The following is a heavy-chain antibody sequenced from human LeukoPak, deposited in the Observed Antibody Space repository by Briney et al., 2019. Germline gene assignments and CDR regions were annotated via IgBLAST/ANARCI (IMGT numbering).Heavy chain of an antibody. V-gene: IGHV3-7*01. CDR3: ARWTADNTDYYYYYGMDV. Sequence: AGSLRLSCAASGFTFSSYSMNWVRQAPGKGLEWVANIKQDGSAKYYVDSVRGRFTISRDNAKNSLFLQMNSLRVEDTAVYYCARWTADNTDYYYYYGMDVWGQGTTVTVSS. D-gene: IGHD2-2*01. CDR1: GFTFSSYS. J-gene: IGHJ6*02. CDR2: IKQDGSAK.